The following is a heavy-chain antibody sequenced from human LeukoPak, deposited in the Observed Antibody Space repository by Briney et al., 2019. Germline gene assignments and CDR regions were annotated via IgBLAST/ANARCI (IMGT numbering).Heavy chain of an antibody. Sequence: PGGSLRLSCAASGFTFSSAWMSWVRQAPGQGLEWLGRIKTKTDGGTTDYAAPVKGRFTISRDDSKDTLYLQMKSLKSDDTAVYYCANIFGGNSHRSDYWGQGTLVTVSS. J-gene: IGHJ4*02. D-gene: IGHD4-23*01. V-gene: IGHV3-15*01. CDR3: ANIFGGNSHRSDY. CDR1: GFTFSSAW. CDR2: IKTKTDGGTT.